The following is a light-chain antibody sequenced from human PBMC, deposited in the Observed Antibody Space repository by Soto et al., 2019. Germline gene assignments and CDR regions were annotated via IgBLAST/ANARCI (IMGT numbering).Light chain of an antibody. CDR2: EVS. V-gene: IGLV2-14*01. CDR1: SSDVGYFNY. Sequence: QSALTQPASVSGSPGQSITISCTGTSSDVGYFNYVSWYQHHPGKAPTLIIYEVSNRPSGVSNRFSASKSGNTASLTISGLQAEDEADYYCSSYTTSSNQVFGGGTKLTVL. J-gene: IGLJ3*02. CDR3: SSYTTSSNQV.